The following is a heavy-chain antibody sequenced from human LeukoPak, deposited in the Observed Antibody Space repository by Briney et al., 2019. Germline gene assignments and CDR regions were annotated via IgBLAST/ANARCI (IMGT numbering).Heavy chain of an antibody. CDR1: GFTFSSYG. D-gene: IGHD3-22*01. Sequence: GGSLRLSCAASGFTFSSYGMHWVRQAPGKGLEWVAVISYDGSNKYYADSVKGRFTISRDNSKNALYLQMNSLRAEDTAVYYCAKDQGSSGYLFDYWGQGTLVTVSS. CDR3: AKDQGSSGYLFDY. V-gene: IGHV3-30*18. J-gene: IGHJ4*02. CDR2: ISYDGSNK.